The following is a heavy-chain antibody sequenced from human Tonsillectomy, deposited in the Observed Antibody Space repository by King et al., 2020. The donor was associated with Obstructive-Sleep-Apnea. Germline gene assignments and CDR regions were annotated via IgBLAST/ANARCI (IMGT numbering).Heavy chain of an antibody. J-gene: IGHJ1*01. CDR2: MNPNSGNT. CDR1: GYTFTSYD. CDR3: ARGASVRDGYNSWIFQH. V-gene: IGHV1-8*01. D-gene: IGHD5-24*01. Sequence: VQLVESGAEVKKPGASVKVSCKASGYTFTSYDINWVRQATGQGLEWMGWMNPNSGNTGHAQKFQGRFTMTRNTSISTAYMELSSLRSEDTAVYYCARGASVRDGYNSWIFQHWGQSTLGTVSS.